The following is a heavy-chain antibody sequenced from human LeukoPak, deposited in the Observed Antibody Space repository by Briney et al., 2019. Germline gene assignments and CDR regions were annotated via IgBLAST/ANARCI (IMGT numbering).Heavy chain of an antibody. CDR3: TVVPAAPFWDYFDY. D-gene: IGHD2-2*01. CDR1: GGSISSYY. CDR2: IYYSGST. V-gene: IGHV4-39*01. Sequence: SETLSLTCTVSGGSISSYYWGWIRQPPGKGLEWIGSIYYSGSTYYNPSLKSRVTISVDTSKNQFSLKLSSVTAADTAVYYCTVVPAAPFWDYFDYWGQGTLVTVSS. J-gene: IGHJ4*02.